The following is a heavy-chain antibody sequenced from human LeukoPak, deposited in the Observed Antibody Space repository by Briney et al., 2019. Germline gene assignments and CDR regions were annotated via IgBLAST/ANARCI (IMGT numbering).Heavy chain of an antibody. CDR3: ARGLTVGAAYYYYYMDV. D-gene: IGHD1-26*01. CDR1: GYTFTSYD. CDR2: MNPNSGNT. Sequence: ASVKVSCKASGYTFTSYDINWVRQATGQGLEWMGWMNPNSGNTGYAQKFQGRVTMTRNTSISTAYMELSSLRSEDTAVYYCARGLTVGAAYYYYYMDVWGKGTTVTVSS. J-gene: IGHJ6*03. V-gene: IGHV1-8*01.